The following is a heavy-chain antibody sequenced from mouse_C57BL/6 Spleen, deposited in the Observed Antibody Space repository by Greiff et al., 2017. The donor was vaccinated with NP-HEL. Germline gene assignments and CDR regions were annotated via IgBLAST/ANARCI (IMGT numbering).Heavy chain of an antibody. CDR2: INPNNGGT. CDR1: GYTFTDYY. J-gene: IGHJ2*01. CDR3: ARRAADWDEDY. Sequence: EVQLQQSGPELVKPGASVKISCKASGYTFTDYYMNWVKQSHGKSLEWIGDINPNNGGTSYNQKFKGKATLTVDKSSSTAYMELLSLTSEDSAVYYFARRAADWDEDYWGQGTTLTVSS. V-gene: IGHV1-26*01. D-gene: IGHD4-1*01.